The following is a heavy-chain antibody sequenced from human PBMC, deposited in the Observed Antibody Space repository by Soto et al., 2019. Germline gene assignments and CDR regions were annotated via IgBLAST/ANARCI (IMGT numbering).Heavy chain of an antibody. J-gene: IGHJ5*02. Sequence: GESLKISCKGSGYSFTSYWIGWVRQMPGKGLEWMGIIYPGDSDTRYSPSFQGQVTISADKSISTAYLQWSSLKASDTAMYYCATRSQDYKGWFDPWGQGXLVTVHS. CDR3: ATRSQDYKGWFDP. CDR2: IYPGDSDT. V-gene: IGHV5-51*01. D-gene: IGHD4-4*01. CDR1: GYSFTSYW.